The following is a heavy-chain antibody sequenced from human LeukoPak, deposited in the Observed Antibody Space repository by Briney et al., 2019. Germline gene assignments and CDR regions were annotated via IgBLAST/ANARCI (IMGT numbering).Heavy chain of an antibody. D-gene: IGHD3-10*01. J-gene: IGHJ4*02. CDR1: GGSISSYY. CDR2: IYYSGST. Sequence: SETLSLTCTVSGGSISSYYWSWIRQPPGKGLEWIGYIYYSGSTNYKPSLKSRVTISVDTSKNQFSLKLSSVTAADTAIYYCAQDRAWAQYYYWGQGTLVTVSS. V-gene: IGHV4-59*01. CDR3: AQDRAWAQYYY.